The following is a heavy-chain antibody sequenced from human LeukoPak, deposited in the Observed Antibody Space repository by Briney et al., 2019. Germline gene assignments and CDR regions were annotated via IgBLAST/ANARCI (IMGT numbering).Heavy chain of an antibody. CDR1: GFTFSIYS. J-gene: IGHJ4*02. CDR2: ISSSSTTI. CDR3: AKPPGYCSGGSCYLAS. Sequence: GGSLRLSCAASGFTFSIYSMNWVRQAPGKGLEWVSYISSSSTTIYYADSVKGRFTISRDNSKNTLYLQMNSLRAVDTAVYYCAKPPGYCSGGSCYLASWGQGTLVTVSS. V-gene: IGHV3-48*01. D-gene: IGHD2-15*01.